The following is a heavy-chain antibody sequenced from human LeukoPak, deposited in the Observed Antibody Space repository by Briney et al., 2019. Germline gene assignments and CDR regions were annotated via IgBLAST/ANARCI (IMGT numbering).Heavy chain of an antibody. CDR1: GFTFSSYD. CDR3: ARGRGDYDFWSGYFKKPQDWYFDL. Sequence: PGGSLRLSCAASGFTFSSYDMHWVRQATGKGLEWVSAIGTAGDTYHPGSVKGRFTISRENAKNSLYLQMNSLRAGDTAVYYCARGRGDYDFWSGYFKKPQDWYFDLWGRGTLVTVSS. D-gene: IGHD3-3*01. CDR2: IGTAGDT. J-gene: IGHJ2*01. V-gene: IGHV3-13*01.